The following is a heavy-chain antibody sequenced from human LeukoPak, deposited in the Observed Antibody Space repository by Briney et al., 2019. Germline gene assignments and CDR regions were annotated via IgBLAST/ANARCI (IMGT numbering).Heavy chain of an antibody. D-gene: IGHD3-10*01. CDR1: GFTFSSYA. J-gene: IGHJ6*02. CDR3: AKSWGMVRGVIVAKYYYYGMDV. CDR2: ISGSGGST. V-gene: IGHV3-23*01. Sequence: GGSLRLSCAASGFTFSSYAMSWVRQAPGKGLEWVSAISGSGGSTYYADSVKGRFTISRDNSKNTLYLQMNSLRAEDTAVYYCAKSWGMVRGVIVAKYYYYGMDVWGQGTTVTVSS.